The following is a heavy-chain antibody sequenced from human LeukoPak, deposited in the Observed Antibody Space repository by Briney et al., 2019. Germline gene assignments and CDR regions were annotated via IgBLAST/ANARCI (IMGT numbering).Heavy chain of an antibody. D-gene: IGHD3-16*01. Sequence: PGGSLRLSCAPSGFTFSSFAMSWVRQAPGKGLEWVSAISGSGDNTYYADSVKGRFTISRDNSKNTLYLEMSSLRVEDTAIYYCAKWPEGAMDYFDYWGQGTLVTVSS. CDR2: ISGSGDNT. CDR3: AKWPEGAMDYFDY. CDR1: GFTFSSFA. V-gene: IGHV3-23*01. J-gene: IGHJ4*02.